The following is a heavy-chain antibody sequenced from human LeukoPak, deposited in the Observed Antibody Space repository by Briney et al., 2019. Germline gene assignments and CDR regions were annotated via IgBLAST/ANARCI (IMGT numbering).Heavy chain of an antibody. Sequence: GASVKVSCMTSGFIFSTYGISWVRQAPGQGLELMGWISGNNGQTKYEQKFQGRVTMTTDTSTATAYMEIGSLRSDDTAVYYCARVGGAGSYFFRGDTYYFDLWGHGTLVTVSS. V-gene: IGHV1-18*01. J-gene: IGHJ4*01. CDR3: ARVGGAGSYFFRGDTYYFDL. CDR1: GFIFSTYG. CDR2: ISGNNGQT. D-gene: IGHD3-10*01.